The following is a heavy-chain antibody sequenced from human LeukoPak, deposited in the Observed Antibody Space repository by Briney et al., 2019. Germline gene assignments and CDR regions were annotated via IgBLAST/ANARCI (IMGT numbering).Heavy chain of an antibody. CDR2: IYSGGST. V-gene: IGHV3-53*01. CDR3: ATSAWSPHYYYMGA. CDR1: GFTVSSNY. Sequence: GGSLRLSCAASGFTVSSNYMSWVRQAPGKGLEWVSVIYSGGSTYYADSVKGRFTISRDNSKNTLYLQMNTLRAEDTAVYYCATSAWSPHYYYMGAWGKGTTVTVSS. J-gene: IGHJ6*03. D-gene: IGHD6-19*01.